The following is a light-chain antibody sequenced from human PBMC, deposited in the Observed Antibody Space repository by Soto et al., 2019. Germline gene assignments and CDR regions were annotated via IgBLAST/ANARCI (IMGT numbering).Light chain of an antibody. V-gene: IGLV1-40*01. CDR1: SSNIGAGYD. CDR3: QFYDSSLSVVV. Sequence: QSVLTQPPSVSGAPGQRVTISCTGSSSNIGAGYDVHWYQQLPGTAPKLLIYGNSNRPSGVPDRFSGSKSGTSASLAITGVQAEDEADYYCQFYDSSLSVVVFGGGTKLTVL. CDR2: GNS. J-gene: IGLJ2*01.